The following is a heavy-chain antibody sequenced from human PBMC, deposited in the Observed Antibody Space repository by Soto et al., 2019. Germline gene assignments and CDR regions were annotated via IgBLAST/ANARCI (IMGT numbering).Heavy chain of an antibody. Sequence: PSETLSLTCTVSGGSISSGGYYWSWIRQHPGKGLEWIGYIYYSGSTYYNPSLKSRVTISVDTSKNQFSLKLSSVTAADTAVYYCARSATYYDFWSGYFRFDPWGQGTLVTVSS. V-gene: IGHV4-31*03. CDR1: GGSISSGGYY. J-gene: IGHJ5*02. CDR2: IYYSGST. D-gene: IGHD3-3*01. CDR3: ARSATYYDFWSGYFRFDP.